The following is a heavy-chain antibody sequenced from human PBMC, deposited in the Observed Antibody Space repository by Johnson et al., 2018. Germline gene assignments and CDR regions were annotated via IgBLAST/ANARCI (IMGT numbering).Heavy chain of an antibody. CDR1: GFTFSSYW. CDR2: INSDGIT. CDR3: ARENSSGSLYFDC. J-gene: IGHJ4*02. Sequence: VQLQESGGGLVQPGGSLSLSCEASGFTFSSYWMQWVRQAPGKGTVWVSRINSDGITNYADSVKGRFTISRDNAKNTLYLQMNSLRAEETAVYYCARENSSGSLYFDCWGQGTLVTVSS. V-gene: IGHV3-74*01. D-gene: IGHD6-19*01.